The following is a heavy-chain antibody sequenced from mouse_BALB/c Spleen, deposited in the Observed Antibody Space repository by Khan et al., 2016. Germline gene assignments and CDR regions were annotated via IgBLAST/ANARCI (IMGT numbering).Heavy chain of an antibody. V-gene: IGHV3-2*02. CDR3: AHMNC. CDR1: GHPIPSDYA. CDR2: IPYSRST. J-gene: IGHJ4*01. Sequence: EVQLQESGPGLVTPSQSLPFPCPVTGHPIPSDYAWNWLRQFPGNKLDRMGYIPYSRSTTSNPSLKSRIPMTRDTSKNQYFLQLSSVTTEDTATYYCAHMNCWRQGSSVTIST.